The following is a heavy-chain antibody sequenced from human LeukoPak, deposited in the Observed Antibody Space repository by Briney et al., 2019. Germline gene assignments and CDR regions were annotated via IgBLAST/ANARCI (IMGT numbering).Heavy chain of an antibody. CDR3: ARDRAREYNSDGFDL. J-gene: IGHJ3*01. D-gene: IGHD1-20*01. CDR2: ISSDATDK. Sequence: GRSLRLSCAASGFTFNYNAMHWVRQVPGKGLDWVAFISSDATDKHYADSVKGRFTISRDESKNTLDLQMNRLRAEDTAVYYCARDRAREYNSDGFDLWGQGTLVTVSS. V-gene: IGHV3-30*04. CDR1: GFTFNYNA.